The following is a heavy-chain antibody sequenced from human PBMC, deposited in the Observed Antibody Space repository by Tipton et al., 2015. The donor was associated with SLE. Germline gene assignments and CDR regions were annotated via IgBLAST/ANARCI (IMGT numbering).Heavy chain of an antibody. CDR2: IAVYNLDT. D-gene: IGHD2-15*01. V-gene: IGHV1-18*01. J-gene: IGHJ4*02. CDR1: GYSFTRYG. CDR3: ARDPYPYHSGTPL. Sequence: QSGAEVKKPGASVKVSCKASGYSFTRYGIAWVRQAPGQGLEWMGWIAVYNLDTKYAQKFQGRVTMTTDTSTRTAYMELKNLRSDDTAVYYCARDPYPYHSGTPLWGQGTLVTVST.